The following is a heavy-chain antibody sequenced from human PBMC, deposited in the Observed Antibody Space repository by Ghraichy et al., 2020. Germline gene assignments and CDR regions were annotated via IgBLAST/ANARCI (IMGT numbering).Heavy chain of an antibody. CDR1: QFSFGTYD. D-gene: IGHD3-22*01. Sequence: GGSLRLSCVGSQFSFGTYDIHWVRQAPGKGLEWVSTVSHDGGHQYYADSVKGRFSVSRDNSNNIAYLEMSSLRLEDTATYFCARDYEDLPITPLLFDSWGQGTPVTVSS. CDR3: ARDYEDLPITPLLFDS. J-gene: IGHJ4*02. CDR2: VSHDGGHQ. V-gene: IGHV3-30*03.